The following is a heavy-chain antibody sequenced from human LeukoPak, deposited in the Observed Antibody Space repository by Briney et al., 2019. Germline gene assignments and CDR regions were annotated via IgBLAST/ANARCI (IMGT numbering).Heavy chain of an antibody. CDR2: INEGSTSM. Sequence: GSLRLSCAASEFTFSTYSMNWIRQAPGKGLEWISYINEGSTSMYYADSVKGRFTISRDNAKNSLYMQMNCLRAEDTAVYYCARDRGGPDYWGQGTLVTVSS. D-gene: IGHD2-15*01. CDR3: ARDRGGPDY. CDR1: EFTFSTYS. J-gene: IGHJ4*02. V-gene: IGHV3-48*01.